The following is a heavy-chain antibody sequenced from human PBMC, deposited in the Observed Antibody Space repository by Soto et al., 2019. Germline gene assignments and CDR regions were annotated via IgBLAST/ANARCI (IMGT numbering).Heavy chain of an antibody. V-gene: IGHV4-59*01. D-gene: IGHD4-17*01. J-gene: IGHJ4*02. Sequence: QVQLQESGPGLVKPSETLSLTCTVSGGSISSYYWSWIRQPPGKGLEWIGYIYYSGSTTYNPSLKSRVTISVDTSKNQFSLKLSSVTAADTAVYYCARAYGYYFDYWGQGTLVTVSS. CDR1: GGSISSYY. CDR3: ARAYGYYFDY. CDR2: IYYSGST.